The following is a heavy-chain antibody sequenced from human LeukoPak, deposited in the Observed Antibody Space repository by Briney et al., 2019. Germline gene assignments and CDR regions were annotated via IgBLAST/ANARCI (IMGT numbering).Heavy chain of an antibody. V-gene: IGHV3-21*03. CDR2: ISSSSSSYI. CDR3: ARVKEASAFDI. D-gene: IGHD5-12*01. J-gene: IGHJ3*02. CDR1: GFTFSSYS. Sequence: GGSLRLSCAASGFTFSSYSMNWVRQAPGKGLEWVSSISSSSSSYIYYADSLKGRFTISRDNAKNSLYLQMNSLRAEDTAVYYCARVKEASAFDIWGQGTMVTVSS.